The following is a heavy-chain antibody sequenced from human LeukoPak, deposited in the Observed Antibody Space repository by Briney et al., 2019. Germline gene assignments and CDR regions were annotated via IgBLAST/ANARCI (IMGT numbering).Heavy chain of an antibody. J-gene: IGHJ4*02. CDR1: GFTFSSYS. D-gene: IGHD6-19*01. CDR2: ISSSSSTI. CDR3: ARDRSGWPYYFDY. Sequence: GGSLRLSCAASGFTFSSYSMNWVRQAPGKGLEWVSYISSSSSTIYYADSVKGRFTISRDNAKNSLYLQMNSLRAEDTAVYYCARDRSGWPYYFDYWGQGTLVTVSS. V-gene: IGHV3-48*01.